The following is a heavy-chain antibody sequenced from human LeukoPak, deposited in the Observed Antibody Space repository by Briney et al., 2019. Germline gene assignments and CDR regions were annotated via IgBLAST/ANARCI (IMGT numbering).Heavy chain of an antibody. CDR2: LPPDELDI. V-gene: IGHV3-74*01. CDR3: ARGIAAAGTWLDY. CDR1: GFTFTNYW. Sequence: PGGSLRLSCAASGFTFTNYWMHWVRQAPGMGLVWVSRLPPDELDIIYADSVKGRFTVSRDNAKNTVYLQMNSLRAEDTAVYYCARGIAAAGTWLDYWGQGTLVTVSS. D-gene: IGHD6-13*01. J-gene: IGHJ4*02.